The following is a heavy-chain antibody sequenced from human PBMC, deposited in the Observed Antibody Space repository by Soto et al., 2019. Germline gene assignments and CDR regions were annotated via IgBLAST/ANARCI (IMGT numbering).Heavy chain of an antibody. V-gene: IGHV1-69*08. J-gene: IGHJ6*03. D-gene: IGHD3-10*01. Sequence: QVQLVQSGPEVKKSGSSVKVSCKLSGGTFTTDTISWLRRAAGQGLEWMVRIIPILGTGNYAQKFQGRVTITEDKSTNTGYMELSSLTSEDTAVYYCARDEGSYNMGTFPFYYLDVWGNGTTVTVSS. CDR2: IIPILGTG. CDR3: ARDEGSYNMGTFPFYYLDV. CDR1: GGTFTTDT.